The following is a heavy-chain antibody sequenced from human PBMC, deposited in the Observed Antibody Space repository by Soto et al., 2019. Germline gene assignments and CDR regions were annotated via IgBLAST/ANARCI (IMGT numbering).Heavy chain of an antibody. D-gene: IGHD2-15*01. J-gene: IGHJ5*02. CDR1: GGSISSGGYY. CDR3: ARGVLGYCSGGSCYSPYNWFDP. CDR2: IYYSGST. V-gene: IGHV4-31*03. Sequence: SETLSLTCTVSGGSISSGGYYWSWIRQHPGKGLEWIGYIYYSGSTYYNPSLKSRVTISVDTSKNQYSLKLSSVTAADTAVYYCARGVLGYCSGGSCYSPYNWFDPWGQGTLVTVSS.